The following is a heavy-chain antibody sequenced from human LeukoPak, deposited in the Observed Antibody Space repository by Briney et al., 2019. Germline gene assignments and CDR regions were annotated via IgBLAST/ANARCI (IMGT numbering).Heavy chain of an antibody. CDR1: GGSFSGYY. J-gene: IGHJ5*02. CDR3: ASSSWYANWFDP. D-gene: IGHD6-13*01. CDR2: INHSGST. Sequence: SETLSLTCAVYGGSFSGYYWSWIRQPPGKGLEWIGEINHSGSTYYNPSLKSRVTISVDTSKNQFSLKLSSVTAADTAVYYCASSSWYANWFDPWGQGTLVTVSS. V-gene: IGHV4-34*01.